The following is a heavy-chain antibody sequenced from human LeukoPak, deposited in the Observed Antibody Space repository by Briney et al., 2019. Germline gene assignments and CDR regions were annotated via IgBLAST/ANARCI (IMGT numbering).Heavy chain of an antibody. CDR1: GGYISSYY. J-gene: IGHJ3*02. Sequence: PSETLSLTCTVSGGYISSYYWSWIRQPPGKGLEWIGYIYYSGSTNYNPSLKSRVTISADTSKNQFSLKLSSVTAADTAVYYCARGGAYNKAFDIWGQGTMVTVSS. CDR3: ARGGAYNKAFDI. V-gene: IGHV4-59*01. D-gene: IGHD3-16*01. CDR2: IYYSGST.